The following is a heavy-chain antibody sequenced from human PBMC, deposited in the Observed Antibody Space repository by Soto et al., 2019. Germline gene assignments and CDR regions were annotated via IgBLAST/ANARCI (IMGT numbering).Heavy chain of an antibody. CDR1: VGTFSSDA. CDR3: APRLCHLERRHYYYGMDV. J-gene: IGHJ6*02. CDR2: IIPIFGTA. D-gene: IGHD1-1*01. Sequence: SVRGSCKASVGTFSSDAISWGRQAPGQGIEWMGGIIPIFGTANYAQKFQGSVTITADESTSTAYMELSSLRSEDTAVYYCAPRLCHLERRHYYYGMDVWGQATPVTFSS. V-gene: IGHV1-69*13.